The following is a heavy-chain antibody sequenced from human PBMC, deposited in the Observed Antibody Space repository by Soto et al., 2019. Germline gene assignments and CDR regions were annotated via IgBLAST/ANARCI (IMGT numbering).Heavy chain of an antibody. D-gene: IGHD5-12*01. CDR3: ARVVWGYSGYDYYFDY. Sequence: GGSLRLSCAASVFTFSTYDMHWVRQATGKGLEWVSAIGSAGDTSYPASVKGRFTIPRENAKNSLYLQMNSLRAGDTAVYYCARVVWGYSGYDYYFDYWGQGTLVTVSS. J-gene: IGHJ4*02. V-gene: IGHV3-13*01. CDR1: VFTFSTYD. CDR2: IGSAGDT.